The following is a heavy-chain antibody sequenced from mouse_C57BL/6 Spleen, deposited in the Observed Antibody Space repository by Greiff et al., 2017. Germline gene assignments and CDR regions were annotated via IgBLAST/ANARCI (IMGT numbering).Heavy chain of an antibody. J-gene: IGHJ1*03. CDR2: INPGSGGT. D-gene: IGHD1-1*01. V-gene: IGHV1-54*01. Sequence: VKLQESGAELVRPGTSVKVSCKASGYAFTNYLIEWVKQRPGQGLEWIGVINPGSGGTNYNEKFKGKATLTADKSSSTAYMQLSSLTSEDSAVYFCAKGSSYWYFDVWGTGTTVTVSS. CDR3: AKGSSYWYFDV. CDR1: GYAFTNYL.